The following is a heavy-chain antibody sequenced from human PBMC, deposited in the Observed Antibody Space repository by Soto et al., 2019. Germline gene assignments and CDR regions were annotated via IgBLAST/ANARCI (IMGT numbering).Heavy chain of an antibody. J-gene: IGHJ4*02. Sequence: SETLSLTCAVYGGSFSGYYWSWIRQPPGKGLEWIGEINHSGSTNYNPSLKSRVTISVDTSKNQFSLKLSSVTAADTAVYYCASYYIGYCSGGSCSTRAYFDYWGQGTLVTVSS. D-gene: IGHD2-15*01. CDR1: GGSFSGYY. CDR3: ASYYIGYCSGGSCSTRAYFDY. V-gene: IGHV4-34*01. CDR2: INHSGST.